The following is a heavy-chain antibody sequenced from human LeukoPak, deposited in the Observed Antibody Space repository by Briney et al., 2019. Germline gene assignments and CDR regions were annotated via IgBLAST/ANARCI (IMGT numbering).Heavy chain of an antibody. V-gene: IGHV4-59*01. CDR3: ARYYGDYNYRVFDY. CDR1: GGSIISYY. CDR2: IYYSGST. J-gene: IGHJ4*02. D-gene: IGHD4-17*01. Sequence: PSETLSLTCTVSGGSIISYYWTWIRQPPGKGLEWIGYIYYSGSTNYNPSLKSRVTISVDTSKNQFSLKLSSVTAADTAMYYCARYYGDYNYRVFDYWGQGTLVTVSS.